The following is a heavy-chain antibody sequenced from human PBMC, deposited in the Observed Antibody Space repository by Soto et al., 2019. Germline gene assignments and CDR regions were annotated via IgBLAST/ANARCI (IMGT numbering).Heavy chain of an antibody. D-gene: IGHD5-12*01. CDR1: GGTFSDLA. CDR2: IIPLFGTP. V-gene: IGHV1-69*01. CDR3: ASERVAEMATGGYFDN. J-gene: IGHJ4*02. Sequence: QVHLVQSGAEVKKPGSSVKVSCKTSGGTFSDLAFSCVRQAPRQGLEWVGGIIPLFGTPNYAREFQGRVSISADESSNTVYMELRSLRSEDTAVYYCASERVAEMATGGYFDNWGQGTLVTVSS.